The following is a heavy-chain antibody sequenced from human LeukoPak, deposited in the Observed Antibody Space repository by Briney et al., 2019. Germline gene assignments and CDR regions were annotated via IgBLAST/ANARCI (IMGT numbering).Heavy chain of an antibody. J-gene: IGHJ6*03. Sequence: GGSLRLSCAASGFTLRSYAMAWVRQAPGKGLEWVSAISGSGGSTYYADSVKGRFTLSRDNAKNSLYLQMNSLTAGDTAVYYCARGPPRGKYYYMDVWGKGTTVTVSS. CDR1: GFTLRSYA. CDR2: ISGSGGST. V-gene: IGHV3-23*01. D-gene: IGHD1-1*01. CDR3: ARGPPRGKYYYMDV.